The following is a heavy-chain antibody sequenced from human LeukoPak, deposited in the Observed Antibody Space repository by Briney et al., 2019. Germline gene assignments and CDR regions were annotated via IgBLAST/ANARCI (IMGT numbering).Heavy chain of an antibody. J-gene: IGHJ4*02. CDR1: GYTFTRYY. CDR2: INPNSAGK. CDR3: ARGSSGPGGQFNY. V-gene: IGHV1-2*02. Sequence: ASVKVSCKASGYTFTRYYMHWVRQAPGQGVEWMGWINPNSAGKNYEQKFQGRVTMTRDTSISRAYMELSRLRSDDTAVYYCARGSSGPGGQFNYWGQGTLVTVSS. D-gene: IGHD3-22*01.